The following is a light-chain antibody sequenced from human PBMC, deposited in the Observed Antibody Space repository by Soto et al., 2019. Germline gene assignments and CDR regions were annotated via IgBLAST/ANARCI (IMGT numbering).Light chain of an antibody. J-gene: IGKJ1*01. CDR3: QQYHSYSWT. Sequence: DIQMTQSPSTRSASIGDGVTSSCRASQNIGRWLAWYQQKPGTAPNLLIYHASNLRGGVPSRFSGGGSGTEFTLTISSVQPDDIATYSCQQYHSYSWTFGQGTKVDIK. V-gene: IGKV1-5*01. CDR2: HAS. CDR1: QNIGRW.